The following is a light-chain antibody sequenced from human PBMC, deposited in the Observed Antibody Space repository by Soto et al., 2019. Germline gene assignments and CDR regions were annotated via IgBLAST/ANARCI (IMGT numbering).Light chain of an antibody. CDR2: EVF. V-gene: IGLV2-14*01. CDR3: SSYSSSTTPRV. J-gene: IGLJ2*01. Sequence: QSALTQPASVSGSPGQSITISCTGTNSDVGGYNYVSWYQQHPGKAPKLLIYEVFNRPSGVSNRFSGSRSGNTASLTISGLQAEEEDYYYCSSYSSSTTPRVFGGGTKLTVL. CDR1: NSDVGGYNY.